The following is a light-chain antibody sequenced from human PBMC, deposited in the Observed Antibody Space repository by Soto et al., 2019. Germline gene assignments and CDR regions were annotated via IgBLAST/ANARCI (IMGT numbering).Light chain of an antibody. CDR1: QSVGRNY. CDR3: QQYAESPLT. V-gene: IGKV3-20*01. CDR2: DAS. J-gene: IGKJ4*01. Sequence: EIVLTQSPGTLSLSPGESATLSCRVSQSVGRNYLAWFQHKPGQAPRLVIYDASNRATGVPDRFSGSGSGTDFTLTVTRLEPEDFAVYYCQQYAESPLTFGGGTKVEIK.